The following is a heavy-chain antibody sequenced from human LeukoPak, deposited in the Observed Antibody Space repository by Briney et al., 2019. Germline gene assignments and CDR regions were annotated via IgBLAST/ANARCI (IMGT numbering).Heavy chain of an antibody. CDR1: GGSINSCDYY. CDR2: IYYSGST. V-gene: IGHV4-30-4*01. Sequence: SETLSLTCTVSGGSINSCDYYWTWIRQPPGKGVEWIEYIYYSGSTHYNPSLKSRVTISIDTSKKQFLLDLSSVTAADTAVYYCARKVVADTDFDFWGQGTLVTVSS. J-gene: IGHJ4*02. D-gene: IGHD2-15*01. CDR3: ARKVVADTDFDF.